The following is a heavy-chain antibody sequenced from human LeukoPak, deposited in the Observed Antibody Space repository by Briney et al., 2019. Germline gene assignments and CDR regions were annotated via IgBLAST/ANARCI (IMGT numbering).Heavy chain of an antibody. D-gene: IGHD6-13*01. J-gene: IGHJ5*01. CDR2: ICGSGGSK. Sequence: GGSLRLSCAASGFTFSSYAMSWVRQAPGKGLEWVSAICGSGGSKYYADSVKGRFTISRDNSKNTLYLQMNSLRAEDTAVYYCAKDVISSSWYVGNWFDSWGQGTLVTVSS. CDR3: AKDVISSSWYVGNWFDS. CDR1: GFTFSSYA. V-gene: IGHV3-23*01.